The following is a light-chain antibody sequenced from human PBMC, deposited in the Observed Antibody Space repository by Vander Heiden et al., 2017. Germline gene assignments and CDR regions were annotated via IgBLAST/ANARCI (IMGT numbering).Light chain of an antibody. V-gene: IGKV3-11*01. J-gene: IGKJ3*01. CDR1: QSVSRH. CDR3: QQRSNWLFT. CDR2: DIS. Sequence: DIVLTQSPATRSLSPGERASRSCRASQSVSRHLAWYQQKPGQAPRLLIYDISNRATGIPARFSGSGSGTDFTLTITSLEPEDFAVYYCQQRSNWLFTFGPGTKLDIK.